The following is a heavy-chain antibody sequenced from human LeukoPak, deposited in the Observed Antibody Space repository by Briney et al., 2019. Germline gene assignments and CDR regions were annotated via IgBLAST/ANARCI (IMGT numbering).Heavy chain of an antibody. Sequence: SQTLSLTCTVSGGSISSGGYYWSWIRQHPGKGLEWIGYIYYSGSTYYNPSLKSRVTISVDTSKNQFSLKLSSVTAADMAVYYCARGLLGSTSLYYFDYWGQGTLVTVSS. CDR1: GGSISSGGYY. CDR2: IYYSGST. D-gene: IGHD2-2*01. J-gene: IGHJ4*02. V-gene: IGHV4-31*03. CDR3: ARGLLGSTSLYYFDY.